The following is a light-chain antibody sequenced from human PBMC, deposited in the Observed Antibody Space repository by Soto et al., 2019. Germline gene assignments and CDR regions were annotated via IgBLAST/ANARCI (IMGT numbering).Light chain of an antibody. V-gene: IGKV1-5*03. J-gene: IGKJ1*01. CDR1: QSISNW. CDR3: QEYNNNWT. CDR2: KAS. Sequence: DIQMTQSPSTLSASVGDIVTITCRASQSISNWLAWYQQKPGKAPKLLIYKASSLESGVPSRFSGSGPGTEFTLTISSLQPDDFGTYYCQEYNNNWTFGQGTKV.